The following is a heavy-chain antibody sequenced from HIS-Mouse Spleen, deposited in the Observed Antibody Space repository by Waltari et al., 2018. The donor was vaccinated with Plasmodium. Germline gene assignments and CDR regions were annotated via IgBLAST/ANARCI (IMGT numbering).Heavy chain of an antibody. CDR1: GGSISSSRYY. CDR2: IYYSGRT. J-gene: IGHJ4*02. Sequence: QLQLQESGPGLVKPSETLSLTCTVSGGSISSSRYYWGWIRQPPGKGLEWIGSIYYSGRTYYNPSLKSRVTISVDTSKNQFSLKLSSVTAADTAVYYCARRGGSYYYFDYWGQGTLVTVSS. D-gene: IGHD1-26*01. V-gene: IGHV4-39*01. CDR3: ARRGGSYYYFDY.